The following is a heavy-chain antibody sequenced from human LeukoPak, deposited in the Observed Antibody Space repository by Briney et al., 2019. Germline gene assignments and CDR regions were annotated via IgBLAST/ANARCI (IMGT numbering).Heavy chain of an antibody. CDR2: INHSGST. D-gene: IGHD2-2*01. CDR1: GGSFSGYY. Sequence: PSETLSLTCAVYGGSFSGYYWSWIRQPPGKGLEWIGEINHSGSTNYNPSLKSRVTISVDTSKNQFSLKLSSVTAADTAVYYCASLFWGCSSTRCGDYWGQGTLVTVSS. V-gene: IGHV4-34*01. J-gene: IGHJ4*02. CDR3: ASLFWGCSSTRCGDY.